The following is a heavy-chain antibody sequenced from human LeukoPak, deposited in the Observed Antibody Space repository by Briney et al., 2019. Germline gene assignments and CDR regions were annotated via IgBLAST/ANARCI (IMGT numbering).Heavy chain of an antibody. CDR3: ARENGYNSNPAIIDY. J-gene: IGHJ4*02. D-gene: IGHD5-24*01. CDR2: INLNSGGT. CDR1: GYTFTGYY. Sequence: ASVKVSCKASGYTFTGYYMHWVRQAPGQGLEWMGWINLNSGGTNYAQKFQGWVTMTRDTSISTAYMELSRLRSDDTAVYYCARENGYNSNPAIIDYWGQGTLVTVSS. V-gene: IGHV1-2*04.